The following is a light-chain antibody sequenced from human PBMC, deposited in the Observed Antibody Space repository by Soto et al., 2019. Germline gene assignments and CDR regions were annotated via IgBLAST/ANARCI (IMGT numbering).Light chain of an antibody. CDR1: RGVSNN. CDR3: QQYDNWPPLT. Sequence: EIVMTQFPDTLSVSPSERVSLSCRASRGVSNNVAWYQQKPGQAPRLLIYGASTRATGIPARFSGSGSGTEFTLTISSLQSEDFALYYCQQYDNWPPLTFGGGTKVEIK. V-gene: IGKV3-15*01. J-gene: IGKJ4*01. CDR2: GAS.